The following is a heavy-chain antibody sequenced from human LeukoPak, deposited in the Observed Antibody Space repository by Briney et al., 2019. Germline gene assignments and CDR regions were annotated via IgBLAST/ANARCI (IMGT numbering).Heavy chain of an antibody. CDR3: ARIAGSSSSGWFDP. V-gene: IGHV1-18*01. D-gene: IGHD6-6*01. CDR2: ISAYNGNT. J-gene: IGHJ5*02. CDR1: GYTFTSYG. Sequence: ASVKVSCKASGYTFTSYGVSWVRQAPGQGLEWMGWISAYNGNTNYAQKFQGRVTITTDESASTAYMELSSLRSEDTAVYYCARIAGSSSSGWFDPWGQGTLVTVSS.